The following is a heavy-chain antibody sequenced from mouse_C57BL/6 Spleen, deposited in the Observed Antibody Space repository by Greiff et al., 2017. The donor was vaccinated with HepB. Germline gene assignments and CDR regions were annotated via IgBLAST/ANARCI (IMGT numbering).Heavy chain of an antibody. CDR1: GYAFSSSW. J-gene: IGHJ2*01. D-gene: IGHD1-2*01. Sequence: VQLQQSGPELVKPGASVKISCKASGYAFSSSWMNWVKQRPGKGLEWIGRIYPGDGDTNYNGKFKGKATLTADKSSSTAYMQLSSLTSEDSAVYFCARRTTAYYFDYWGQGTTLTVSS. V-gene: IGHV1-82*01. CDR2: IYPGDGDT. CDR3: ARRTTAYYFDY.